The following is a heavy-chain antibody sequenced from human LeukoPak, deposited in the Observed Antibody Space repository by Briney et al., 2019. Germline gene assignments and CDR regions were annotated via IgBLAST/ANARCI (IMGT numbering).Heavy chain of an antibody. CDR1: GFTFSSYA. D-gene: IGHD6-6*01. V-gene: IGHV3-30-3*01. Sequence: GGSLRLSCAASGFTFSSYAMHWVRQAPGKGLEWVAVISYDGSNKYYADSVKGRFTISRDNSKNTLYLQMNSLRAEDTAVYYCARVVAALPHLDYWGQGTLVTVSS. CDR2: ISYDGSNK. J-gene: IGHJ4*02. CDR3: ARVVAALPHLDY.